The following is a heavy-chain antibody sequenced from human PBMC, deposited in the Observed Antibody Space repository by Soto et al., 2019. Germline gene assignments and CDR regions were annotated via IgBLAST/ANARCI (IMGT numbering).Heavy chain of an antibody. CDR1: GFSFISSGEG. CDR3: AHRQRIIRYFDLGYFDS. CDR2: IYWDDDR. J-gene: IGHJ4*02. D-gene: IGHD3-9*01. V-gene: IGHV2-5*02. Sequence: QITLKESGPTLLKPTQTLTLTCTFSGFSFISSGEGVGWIRQPPGKALEWLALIYWDDDRRYNPSLENRLTITKDPDPSRRQVFLTLTDVDPADTATYYCAHRQRIIRYFDLGYFDSWGQGAPVTVSS.